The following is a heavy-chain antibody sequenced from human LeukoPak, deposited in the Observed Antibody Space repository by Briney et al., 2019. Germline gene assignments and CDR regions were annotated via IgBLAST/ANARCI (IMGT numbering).Heavy chain of an antibody. CDR1: GYTFTSYG. D-gene: IGHD3-22*01. Sequence: ASVKVSCKASGYTFTSYGISWVRQAPGQGLEWMGWISAYNGNTNYAQKLQGRVTMTTDTSTSTAYMELSSLRSEDTAVYYCARDHGDSSGYTPSAYYYYGMDVWGQGTTVTVSS. V-gene: IGHV1-18*01. CDR3: ARDHGDSSGYTPSAYYYYGMDV. CDR2: ISAYNGNT. J-gene: IGHJ6*02.